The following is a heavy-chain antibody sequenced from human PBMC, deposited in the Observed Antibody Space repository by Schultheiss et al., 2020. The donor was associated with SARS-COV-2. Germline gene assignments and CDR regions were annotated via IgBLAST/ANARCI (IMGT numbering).Heavy chain of an antibody. J-gene: IGHJ4*02. CDR3: ARGIASSRSHPPGRLDN. D-gene: IGHD6-13*01. Sequence: SETLSLTCSVSGGSISSGGYYWNWIRQYPGKGLEWIGYINYIGRTYYNPSLKSRFIISLDTSENQISLKVSSLTVADTAVYYCARGIASSRSHPPGRLDNWGQGTLVTVSS. CDR1: GGSISSGGYY. CDR2: INYIGRT. V-gene: IGHV4-31*03.